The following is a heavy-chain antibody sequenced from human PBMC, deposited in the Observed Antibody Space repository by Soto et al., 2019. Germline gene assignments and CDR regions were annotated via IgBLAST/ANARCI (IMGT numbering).Heavy chain of an antibody. CDR1: GGTFSSYA. Sequence: QVQLVQSGAEVKKPGSSVKVSCKASGGTFSSYAISWVRQAPGQGLEWMGGFIPIFDTANYAPKFQGRVTITAADSTTTGYMELSSLSSEGTAVYYCARRGGITGYSDCMDVWGQGTTVTFSS. CDR2: FIPIFDTA. V-gene: IGHV1-69*12. J-gene: IGHJ6*01. D-gene: IGHD3-16*01. CDR3: ARRGGITGYSDCMDV.